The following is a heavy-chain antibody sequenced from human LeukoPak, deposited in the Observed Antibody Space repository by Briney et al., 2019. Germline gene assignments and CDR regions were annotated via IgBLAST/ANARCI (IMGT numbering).Heavy chain of an antibody. V-gene: IGHV4-34*01. Sequence: SETLSLTCAVYGGSFSGYYWSWIRQPPGKGLEWIGEINHSGSTNYNPFLKSRVTISVDTSKNQFSLKLSSVTAADTAVYYCAREGYYDYVWGSYRPSYFDYWGQGTLVTVSS. J-gene: IGHJ4*02. CDR2: INHSGST. D-gene: IGHD3-16*02. CDR1: GGSFSGYY. CDR3: AREGYYDYVWGSYRPSYFDY.